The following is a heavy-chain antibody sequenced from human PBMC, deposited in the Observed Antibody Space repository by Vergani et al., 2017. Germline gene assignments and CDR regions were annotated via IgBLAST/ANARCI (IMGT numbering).Heavy chain of an antibody. Sequence: QVQLQESGPGLVKPSETLSLTCTVSGGSISSYYWSWIRQPPGKGLEWIGYIYYSGSTNYNPSLKSRVTISVDTSKNQFSLKLSSVTAADTAVYYCARMVATSHFDYWGQGTLVTVSS. CDR3: ARMVATSHFDY. D-gene: IGHD5-12*01. CDR1: GGSISSYY. J-gene: IGHJ4*02. CDR2: IYYSGST. V-gene: IGHV4-59*08.